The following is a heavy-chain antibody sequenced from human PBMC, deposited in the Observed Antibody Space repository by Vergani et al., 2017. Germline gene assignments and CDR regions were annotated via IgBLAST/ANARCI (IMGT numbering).Heavy chain of an antibody. V-gene: IGHV4-59*01. CDR2: ISYSGRP. Sequence: QVQLQESGPGLVKPSETLSLTCTVSGGSISSYYWSWIRQPPGTGLEWIGYISYSGRPNYTPSLKSRVTISVDTSKNPFSLKLRSVTAADPAVYYCARPRGCSGGSCYDNWFDPWGQGSLVTVSS. D-gene: IGHD2-15*01. J-gene: IGHJ5*02. CDR1: GGSISSYY. CDR3: ARPRGCSGGSCYDNWFDP.